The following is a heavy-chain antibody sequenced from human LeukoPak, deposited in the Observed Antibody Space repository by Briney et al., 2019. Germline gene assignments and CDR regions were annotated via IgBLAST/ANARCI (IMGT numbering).Heavy chain of an antibody. V-gene: IGHV4-61*02. CDR3: AREMGPMVRGVIMNRNWFDP. D-gene: IGHD3-10*01. CDR2: IYTSGST. J-gene: IGHJ5*02. CDR1: GGSISSGSYY. Sequence: SETLSLTCTVSGGSISSGSYYWSWIRQPAGKGLEWIGRIYTSGSTNYNPSLKSRVTISVDTSKNQFSLKLSSVTAADTAVYYCAREMGPMVRGVIMNRNWFDPWGQGTLVTVSS.